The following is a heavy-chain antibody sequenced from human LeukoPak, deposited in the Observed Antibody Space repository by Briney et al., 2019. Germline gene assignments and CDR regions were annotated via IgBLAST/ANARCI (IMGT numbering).Heavy chain of an antibody. CDR2: IYHSGST. V-gene: IGHV4-61*01. CDR3: ARVEYSYGFFFDY. CDR1: GGSVSSNNYQ. D-gene: IGHD5-18*01. J-gene: IGHJ4*02. Sequence: SETLSLTCSVSGGSVSSNNYQWNWIREPPGKGLEWIGDIYHSGSTNYNPSLKSRVTISVDTSKNQFSLKLSSVTAADTAVYYCARVEYSYGFFFDYWGQGTLVTVSS.